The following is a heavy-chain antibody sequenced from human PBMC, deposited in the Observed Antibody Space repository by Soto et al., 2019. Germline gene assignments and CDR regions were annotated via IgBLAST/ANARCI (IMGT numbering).Heavy chain of an antibody. V-gene: IGHV4-34*01. CDR2: INHSGST. Sequence: QVQLQQWGAGLLKPSETLSLTCAVYGGSFSGYYWSWIRQPPGKGLEWIGEINHSGSTNYNPSLKSRVTISVDTSKNQFSLKLSSVTAADTAVYYCARTAILKYYGGNSEAYNCFDPWGQGTLVTVSS. CDR1: GGSFSGYY. J-gene: IGHJ5*02. CDR3: ARTAILKYYGGNSEAYNCFDP. D-gene: IGHD4-17*01.